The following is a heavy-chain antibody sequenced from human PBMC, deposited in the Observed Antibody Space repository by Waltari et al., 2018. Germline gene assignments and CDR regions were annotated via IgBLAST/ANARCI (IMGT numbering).Heavy chain of an antibody. V-gene: IGHV4-30-2*01. CDR3: ARGKGQLDAFDI. D-gene: IGHD1-1*01. J-gene: IGHJ3*02. Sequence: QLQESGSRLVTPSQTLSLTCTVSGASISSGGYSWSWIRQPGGKDLGWIGYIYHTGRVQYNPSLKSRVTMSVDRSKNQVSLTLNSVTVADSAVYFCARGKGQLDAFDIWGPGTTVSVS. CDR1: GASISSGGYS. CDR2: IYHTGRV.